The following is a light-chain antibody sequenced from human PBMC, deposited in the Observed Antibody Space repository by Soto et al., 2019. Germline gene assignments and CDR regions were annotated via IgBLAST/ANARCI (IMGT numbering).Light chain of an antibody. CDR1: GSNIGDNF. CDR3: GTWDSSLNGYVV. J-gene: IGLJ2*01. V-gene: IGLV1-51*01. CDR2: DNY. Sequence: SVLTQPPSVSAAPGQKVTISCSGSGSNIGDNFVSWYQHLPGTAPKLLIYDNYKRPSGIPDRFSGSKAGTSATLGITGLQTGDEADYYCGTWDSSLNGYVVFGGGTKLTVL.